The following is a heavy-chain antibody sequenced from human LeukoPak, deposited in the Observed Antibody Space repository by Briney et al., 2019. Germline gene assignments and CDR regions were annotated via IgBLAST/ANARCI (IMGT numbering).Heavy chain of an antibody. CDR3: ATVFSSSNEFFDY. CDR1: GFTFSSYA. V-gene: IGHV3-23*01. Sequence: GGSLRLSCAASGFTFSSYAMSWVRQAPGKGLEWVSALSGSGSSTYYADSVKGRFTISRDNSKNTLYLQMNSLRAEDTAVYYCATVFSSSNEFFDYWGQGALVTVSS. CDR2: LSGSGSST. D-gene: IGHD2-2*01. J-gene: IGHJ4*02.